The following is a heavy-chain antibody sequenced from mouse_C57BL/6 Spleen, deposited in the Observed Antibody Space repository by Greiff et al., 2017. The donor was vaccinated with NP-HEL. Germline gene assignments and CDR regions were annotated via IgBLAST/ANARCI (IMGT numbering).Heavy chain of an antibody. J-gene: IGHJ4*01. CDR2: IYPRSGNT. Sequence: VKLQESGAELARPGASVKLSCKASGYTFTSYGISWVKQRTGQGLEWIGEIYPRSGNTYYNEKFKGKATLTADKSSSTAYMELRSLTSEDSAVYFCARVLLENAMDYWGQGTSVTVSS. CDR3: ARVLLENAMDY. V-gene: IGHV1-81*01. CDR1: GYTFTSYG.